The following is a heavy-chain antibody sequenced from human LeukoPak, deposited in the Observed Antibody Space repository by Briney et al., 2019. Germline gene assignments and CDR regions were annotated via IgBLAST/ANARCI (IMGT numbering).Heavy chain of an antibody. J-gene: IGHJ6*02. V-gene: IGHV4-30-4*01. CDR1: GGSISSGDSY. Sequence: PSETLSLTCTVSGGSISSGDSYWSWIRQPPGKGLEWIGYIYYSGSSYYNPSLKSRVTISVDTSKNQFSLKLSSVTAADTAVYYCARDRRYDFWSGYIRRGDYYYYGMDVWGQGTTVTVSS. CDR2: IYYSGSS. CDR3: ARDRRYDFWSGYIRRGDYYYYGMDV. D-gene: IGHD3-3*01.